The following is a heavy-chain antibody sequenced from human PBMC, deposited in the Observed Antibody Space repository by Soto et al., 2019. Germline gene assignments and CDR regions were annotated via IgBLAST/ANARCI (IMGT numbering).Heavy chain of an antibody. CDR1: GFAFSSYS. V-gene: IGHV3-21*01. Sequence: GESLKISCAVSGFAFSSYSVNWVRQAPGKGLEWISSISSSGDTYYTDSLKGRLAISRDNAKNSLYLQMTTLRVEDTAVYYCARGADYTNSNFDYWGQGTLVTVSS. CDR3: ARGADYTNSNFDY. D-gene: IGHD4-4*01. CDR2: ISSSGDT. J-gene: IGHJ4*02.